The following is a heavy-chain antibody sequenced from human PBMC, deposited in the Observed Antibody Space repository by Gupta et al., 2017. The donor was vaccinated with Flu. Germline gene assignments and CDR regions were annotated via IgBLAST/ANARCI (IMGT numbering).Heavy chain of an antibody. V-gene: IGHV3-73*01. D-gene: IGHD3-3*01. CDR3: TSVYLKNITIFGVVIYDWFDP. Sequence: EVQLVESGGGLVQPGGSLKLSCAASGFTFSGSAMHWVRQASGKGLEWVGRIRSKANSYATAYAASVKGRFTISRDDSKNTAYLQMNSLKTEDTAVYYCTSVYLKNITIFGVVIYDWFDPWGQGTLVTVSS. J-gene: IGHJ5*02. CDR1: GFTFSGSA. CDR2: IRSKANSYAT.